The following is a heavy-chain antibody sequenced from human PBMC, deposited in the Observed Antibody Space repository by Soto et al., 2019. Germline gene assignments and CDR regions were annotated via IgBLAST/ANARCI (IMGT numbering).Heavy chain of an antibody. D-gene: IGHD3-16*02. CDR2: INPNSGVT. CDR1: GYTFTGYY. CDR3: ARDRLRLGELSLLGYFDY. J-gene: IGHJ4*02. Sequence: GASVKVSCKASGYTFTGYYIHWVRQAPGQGLEWMGWINPNSGVTNYAQKLQGWVTMTRDTSISTAYMELSRLKSDDTAVYYCARDRLRLGELSLLGYFDYWGQGTLVTVSS. V-gene: IGHV1-2*04.